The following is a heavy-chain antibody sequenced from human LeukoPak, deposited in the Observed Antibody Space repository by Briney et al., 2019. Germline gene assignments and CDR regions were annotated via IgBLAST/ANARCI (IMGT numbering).Heavy chain of an antibody. J-gene: IGHJ4*02. CDR1: GFTFSNYN. Sequence: GGSLRLSCAASGFTFSNYNMNWVRQAPGKGLEWVSSISSSSSYIYYADSVKGRFTISRDNTKNSLYLQMNSLGAEDTAVYYCARDSPYGTAGYWGQGTLVTVSS. D-gene: IGHD2-8*02. CDR2: ISSSSSYI. CDR3: ARDSPYGTAGY. V-gene: IGHV3-21*01.